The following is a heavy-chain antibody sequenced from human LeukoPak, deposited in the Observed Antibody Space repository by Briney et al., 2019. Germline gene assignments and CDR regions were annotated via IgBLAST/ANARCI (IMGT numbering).Heavy chain of an antibody. Sequence: SVKVSCKASGGTFSSYAISWVRQAPGQGLEWMGGIIPIFGTANYAQKFQGRVTITADESASTAYMELSSLRSEDTAVYYCAREDYDSSSYYYYGMDVWGQGTTVTVPS. CDR3: AREDYDSSSYYYYGMDV. J-gene: IGHJ6*02. CDR1: GGTFSSYA. V-gene: IGHV1-69*13. D-gene: IGHD3-22*01. CDR2: IIPIFGTA.